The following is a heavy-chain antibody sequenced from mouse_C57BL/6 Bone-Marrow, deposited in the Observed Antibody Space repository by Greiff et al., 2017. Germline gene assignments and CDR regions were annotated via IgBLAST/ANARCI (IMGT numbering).Heavy chain of an antibody. CDR2: VNPGSGGT. D-gene: IGHD2-13*01. J-gene: IGHJ4*01. CDR1: GYAFTNYL. V-gene: IGHV1-54*01. CDR3: ATRTGARGAMDY. Sequence: VQLQESGAELVKPGTSVKVSCKASGYAFTNYLIEWVKQRPGQGLEWIGVVNPGSGGTNYNEKFKGKATLTADKSSSTAYMQLSSLTSEDSAVYCCATRTGARGAMDYWGQGTAVTVSS.